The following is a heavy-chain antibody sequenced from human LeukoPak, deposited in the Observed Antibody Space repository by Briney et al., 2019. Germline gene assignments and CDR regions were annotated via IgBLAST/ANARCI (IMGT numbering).Heavy chain of an antibody. Sequence: SETLSLTCTVSGGSISSGDYYWSWIRQPPGKGREWIGYICYSGSTYYNPSLKSRVTISVDTSKNQFSLKLSSVTAADTAVYYCARVIGTSCYYYYYGMDVWGQGTTVTVSS. CDR2: ICYSGST. V-gene: IGHV4-30-4*08. CDR1: GGSISSGDYY. D-gene: IGHD2-2*01. J-gene: IGHJ6*02. CDR3: ARVIGTSCYYYYYGMDV.